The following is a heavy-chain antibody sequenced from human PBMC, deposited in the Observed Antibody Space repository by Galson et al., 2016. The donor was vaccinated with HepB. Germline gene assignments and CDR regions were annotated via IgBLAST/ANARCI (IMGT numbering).Heavy chain of an antibody. CDR1: GFTLSGYW. D-gene: IGHD6-6*01. CDR2: INSDGSRT. J-gene: IGHJ6*02. CDR3: AREKVRVYYYGMDV. Sequence: SLRLSCAASGFTLSGYWMHWVRQVPGKGLVWVSRINSDGSRTYYADSVKGRFTISRDNAKNTLYMQLNSLRAEDTAIYYCAREKVRVYYYGMDVWGQGTTVTVSS. V-gene: IGHV3-74*01.